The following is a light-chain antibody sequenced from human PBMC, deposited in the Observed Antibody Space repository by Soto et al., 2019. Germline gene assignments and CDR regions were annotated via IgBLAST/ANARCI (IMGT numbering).Light chain of an antibody. J-gene: IGLJ3*02. CDR1: TSDVGAYNY. CDR3: SSYAGSNTGM. CDR2: DVN. Sequence: QSALTQPRSVSGSPGQSVTISCTGTTSDVGAYNYVSWYQQHPGKAPKLMIYDVNKRPSGVPDRFSGSKSGNTASLTISGLQAEDEADYYCSSYAGSNTGMFGGGTKLTVL. V-gene: IGLV2-11*01.